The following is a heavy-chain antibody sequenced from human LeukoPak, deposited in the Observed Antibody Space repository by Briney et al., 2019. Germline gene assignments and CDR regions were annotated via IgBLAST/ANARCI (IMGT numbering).Heavy chain of an antibody. D-gene: IGHD6-13*01. V-gene: IGHV4-38-2*02. J-gene: IGHJ4*02. CDR2: IYHSGST. CDR1: GYSISSGYY. CDR3: ARDDGGSSWSYFDY. Sequence: SETLSLTCTVSGYSISSGYYWGWIRQPPGKGLEWIGYIYHSGSTYYNPSLKSRVTISVDTSKNQFSLHLNSVTPEDTAVYYCARDDGGSSWSYFDYWGQGTLVTVSS.